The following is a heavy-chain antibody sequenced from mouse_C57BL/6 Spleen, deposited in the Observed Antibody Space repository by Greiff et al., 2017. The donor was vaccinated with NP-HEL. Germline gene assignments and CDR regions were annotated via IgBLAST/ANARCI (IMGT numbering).Heavy chain of an antibody. J-gene: IGHJ4*01. CDR2: ISYDGSN. D-gene: IGHD2-4*01. CDR3: ARGGYDYEGMDY. CDR1: GYSITSGYY. Sequence: EVQLQQSGPGLVKPSQSLSLTCSVPGYSITSGYYWNWIRQFPGNKLEWMGYISYDGSNNYNPSLKNRISITRDTSKNQFFLKLNSVTTEDTATYYCARGGYDYEGMDYWGQGTSVTVSS. V-gene: IGHV3-6*01.